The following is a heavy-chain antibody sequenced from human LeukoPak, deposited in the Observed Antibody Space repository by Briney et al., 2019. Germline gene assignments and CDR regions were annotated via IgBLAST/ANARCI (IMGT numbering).Heavy chain of an antibody. Sequence: GASVKLSCTASGYTFTAYYIHWVPQAPGQGLEGRGGINPNSGATNYEEQFNGSVTMTRHTSISTAYMELSKLRSDDTAVYYCARAKSFDIWGQGTMVTVSS. J-gene: IGHJ3*02. V-gene: IGHV1-2*02. CDR2: INPNSGAT. CDR1: GYTFTAYY. CDR3: ARAKSFDI.